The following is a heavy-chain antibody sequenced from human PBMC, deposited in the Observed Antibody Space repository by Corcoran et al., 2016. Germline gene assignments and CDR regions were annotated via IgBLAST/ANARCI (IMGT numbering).Heavy chain of an antibody. CDR2: IFHSGST. V-gene: IGHV4-39*07. D-gene: IGHD5-18*01. CDR3: ARGGYSVSSWFD. J-gene: IGHJ4*02. CDR1: GGSISGSSQF. Sequence: QLQLQESGPGLVKPSETLSLTCTVSGGSISGSSQFWGWIRQPPGRGLEWIGSIFHSGSTYYNPSLKGRVTISVDTSKNQFSLKLPSVTAADTALYYCARGGYSVSSWFDWGQGTLVTVSS.